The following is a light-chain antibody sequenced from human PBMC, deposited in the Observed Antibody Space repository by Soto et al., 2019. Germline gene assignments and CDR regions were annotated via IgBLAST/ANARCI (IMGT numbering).Light chain of an antibody. CDR3: SSYAGIDILYV. V-gene: IGLV2-8*01. CDR2: EVN. J-gene: IGLJ1*01. Sequence: QSALTQPPSASGSPGQSVTISCTGTSSDVGGYNYVSWYQQHPGKAPKVIIYEVNKRPSGVPDRFSGSKSGNTASLTVSGLQAEDEADYYCSSYAGIDILYVFGTGTKLTVL. CDR1: SSDVGGYNY.